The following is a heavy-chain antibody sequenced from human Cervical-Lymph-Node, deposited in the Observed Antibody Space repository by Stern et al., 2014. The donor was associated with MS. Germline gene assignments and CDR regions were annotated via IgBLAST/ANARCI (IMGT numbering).Heavy chain of an antibody. Sequence: QVQLVESGGGVVQPGRSLRLSCAASGFTFTNYGMHWVRQAPGKGLEWVAVISYAGSNSNYADSVKGRITISRDNSKNTLYLQLNSLRAEDTAVYYCAKDLLPYDILSAFDYWGQGTLVTVSS. CDR2: ISYAGSNS. D-gene: IGHD3-9*01. CDR3: AKDLLPYDILSAFDY. V-gene: IGHV3-30*18. CDR1: GFTFTNYG. J-gene: IGHJ4*02.